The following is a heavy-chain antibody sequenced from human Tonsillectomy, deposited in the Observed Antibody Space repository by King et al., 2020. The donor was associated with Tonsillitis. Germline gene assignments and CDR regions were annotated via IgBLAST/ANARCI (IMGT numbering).Heavy chain of an antibody. D-gene: IGHD1-26*01. J-gene: IGHJ5*02. Sequence: QLVQSGGGLVQPGGSLRLSCAASGFTFSSYSMNWVRQAPGKGLEWVSYISSSSSTIYYADYVKGRFTISRDKAKNSLYLQMKSLRAEDTAVYYCARDLRWELLFDPWGQGTLVTVSS. CDR1: GFTFSSYS. CDR3: ARDLRWELLFDP. CDR2: ISSSSSTI. V-gene: IGHV3-48*01.